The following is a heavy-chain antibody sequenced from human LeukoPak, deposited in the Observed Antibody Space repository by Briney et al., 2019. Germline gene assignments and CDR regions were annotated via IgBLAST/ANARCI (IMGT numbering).Heavy chain of an antibody. CDR3: ARGLPIAAAGTVAFDI. J-gene: IGHJ3*02. V-gene: IGHV3-7*01. CDR1: GFTFSSYW. Sequence: GGSLRLSCAASGFTFSSYWMSWVRQAPGRGLEWVANIKQDGSEKYYVDSVKGRFTISRDNAKNSLYLQMNSLRAEDTAVYYCARGLPIAAAGTVAFDIWGQGTMVTVSS. CDR2: IKQDGSEK. D-gene: IGHD6-13*01.